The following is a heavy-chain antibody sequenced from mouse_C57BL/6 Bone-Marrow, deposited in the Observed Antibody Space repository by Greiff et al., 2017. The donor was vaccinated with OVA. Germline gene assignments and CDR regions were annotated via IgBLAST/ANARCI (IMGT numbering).Heavy chain of an antibody. CDR3: ASPFYYGRSRYYAMDY. Sequence: QVQLQQSGPELVKPGASVKLSCKASGYTFTSYDINWVKQRPGQGLEWIGWIYPRDGSTKYNEKFKGKATLPVDTSSSTAYMELHSLTSEDSAVYFCASPFYYGRSRYYAMDYWGQGTSVTVSS. CDR1: GYTFTSYD. J-gene: IGHJ4*01. D-gene: IGHD1-1*01. CDR2: IYPRDGST. V-gene: IGHV1-85*01.